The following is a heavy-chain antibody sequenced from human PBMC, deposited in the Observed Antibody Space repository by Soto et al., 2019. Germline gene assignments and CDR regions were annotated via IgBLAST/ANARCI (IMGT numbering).Heavy chain of an antibody. V-gene: IGHV4-30-4*01. D-gene: IGHD3-3*02. Sequence: SETLSLTCTVSGDSISSPDYYWSWIRQAPGKGLELIGYVYYRGSIYYTPSFESRVTISVDTSKNQFSLKLNSVTAADSVMYFCARVTFTPNWFDSWGQGILVTVSS. CDR1: GDSISSPDYY. CDR2: VYYRGSI. CDR3: ARVTFTPNWFDS. J-gene: IGHJ5*01.